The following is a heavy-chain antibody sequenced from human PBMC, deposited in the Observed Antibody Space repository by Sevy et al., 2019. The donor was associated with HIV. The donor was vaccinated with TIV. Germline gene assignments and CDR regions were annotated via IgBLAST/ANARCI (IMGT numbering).Heavy chain of an antibody. CDR3: ATALVVPAARGYYCHYGMDV. V-gene: IGHV1-24*01. D-gene: IGHD2-2*01. CDR2: FDPEDGET. J-gene: IGHJ6*02. CDR1: GYTLTELS. Sequence: ASVKVSCKVSGYTLTELSMHWVRQAPGKGLEWMGGFDPEDGETIYAQKFQGRVTMTEDTSTDTAYMELSSLRSEDTAVYYCATALVVPAARGYYCHYGMDVWGQGTTVTVSS.